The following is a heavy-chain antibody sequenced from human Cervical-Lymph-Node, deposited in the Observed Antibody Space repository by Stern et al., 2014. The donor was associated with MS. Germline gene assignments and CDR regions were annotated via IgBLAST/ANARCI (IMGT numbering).Heavy chain of an antibody. Sequence: QITLKESGPTLVKPTQTLTLTCTFSGFSLSTSGVGVGWIRQPPGKALEWLARIYWGDDKRYSPSLKSRLTITKDTSKNQVVLTMTNMDPVDTATYYCAHSSSHPYYYDSSKYYFDYWGQGTLVTVSS. CDR3: AHSSSHPYYYDSSKYYFDY. D-gene: IGHD3-22*01. V-gene: IGHV2-5*02. CDR1: GFSLSTSGVG. J-gene: IGHJ4*02. CDR2: IYWGDDK.